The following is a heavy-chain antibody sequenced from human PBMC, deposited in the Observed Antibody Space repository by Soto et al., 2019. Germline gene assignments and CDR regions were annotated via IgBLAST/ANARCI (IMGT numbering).Heavy chain of an antibody. CDR3: ARQIYDSDTGPNFQYYFDS. D-gene: IGHD3-22*01. CDR1: GYSLAGYW. J-gene: IGHJ4*02. V-gene: IGHV5-10-1*01. CDR2: IDPSDSQT. Sequence: GESLKISCKGSGYSLAGYWITWVRQKPGKGLEWMGRIDPSDSQTYYSPSFRGHVTISVTKSITTVFLQWSSLRASDTAMYYCARQIYDSDTGPNFQYYFDSWGQGTPVTVSS.